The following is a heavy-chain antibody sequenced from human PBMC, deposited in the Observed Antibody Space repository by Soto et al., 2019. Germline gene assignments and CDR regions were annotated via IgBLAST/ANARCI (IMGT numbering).Heavy chain of an antibody. V-gene: IGHV1-69*13. CDR1: GGTFSSYA. D-gene: IGHD2-15*01. J-gene: IGHJ6*02. Sequence: SVKVSCKASGGTFSSYAISWVRQAPGQGLEWMGGIIPIFGTANYAQKFQGRVTITADESTSTAYMELSSLRSEDTAVYYCARVFCSGGSCYSYYYYYYGMDVWGQGTTVTVSS. CDR2: IIPIFGTA. CDR3: ARVFCSGGSCYSYYYYYYGMDV.